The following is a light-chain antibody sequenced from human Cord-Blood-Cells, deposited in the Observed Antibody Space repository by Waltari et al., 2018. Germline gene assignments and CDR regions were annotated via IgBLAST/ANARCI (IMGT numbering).Light chain of an antibody. V-gene: IGLV1-44*01. CDR2: SNN. Sequence: QSVLTQPPSASGTPGQRVTSSCSGSSSNTGSKTVNWYQQLPGTATKLLIYSNNQRPSGVPDRFSGSKSGTSASLAISGLQSEDEADYYCAAWDDSLNGYVFGTGTKVTVL. CDR1: SSNTGSKT. J-gene: IGLJ1*01. CDR3: AAWDDSLNGYV.